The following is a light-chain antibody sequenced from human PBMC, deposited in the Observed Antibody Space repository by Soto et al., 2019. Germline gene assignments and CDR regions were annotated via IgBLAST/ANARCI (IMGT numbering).Light chain of an antibody. V-gene: IGKV3-15*01. CDR2: GAS. Sequence: EILLTQSPGTLSLSQGEIATLSFRASQSVSSNLAWYQQKPGQAPRLLIYGASTRATGIPARFSGSGSGTEFTLTISSLKSEDFAVYYCQQYNNWHPITFGQGTRLEIK. J-gene: IGKJ5*01. CDR1: QSVSSN. CDR3: QQYNNWHPIT.